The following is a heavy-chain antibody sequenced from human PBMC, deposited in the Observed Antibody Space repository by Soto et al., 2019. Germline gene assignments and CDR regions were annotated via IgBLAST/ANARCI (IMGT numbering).Heavy chain of an antibody. CDR3: ARDQLYYNDISGRPLNAFDV. D-gene: IGHD3-22*01. V-gene: IGHV3-48*01. J-gene: IGHJ3*01. Sequence: VGSLILSCECPGLTYRSYRLELVRPAPRKGLEGFSYIGSGSSTKYYADSVKGRFTISRDNAKNSLYLQMNSLRAEDTAVYYCARDQLYYNDISGRPLNAFDVWGQGTMVTVSS. CDR2: IGSGSSTK. CDR1: GLTYRSYR.